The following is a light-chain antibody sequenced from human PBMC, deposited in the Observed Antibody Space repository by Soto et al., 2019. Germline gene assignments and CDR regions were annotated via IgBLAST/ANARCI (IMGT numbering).Light chain of an antibody. J-gene: IGLJ3*02. V-gene: IGLV2-14*01. CDR1: SSDVGVDNF. CDR2: EVS. Sequence: QSALTQPASVSGSPGQSITISCTGISSDVGVDNFVSWYQQHPGKAPKLMIYEVSNRPSGVSNRFSGSKSANKASLTISGLQAEDEADYYCSAYTSRNTWVFGGGTKVTVL. CDR3: SAYTSRNTWV.